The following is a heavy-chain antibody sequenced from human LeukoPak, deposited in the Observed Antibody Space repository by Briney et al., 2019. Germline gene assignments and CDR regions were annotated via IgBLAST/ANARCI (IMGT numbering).Heavy chain of an antibody. Sequence: VASVKVSCKASGYTFTGYYMHWVRQAPGQGLEWMGWINPNSGGTNYAQKFQGRVTMTRDTSISTAYMELSRLRSDDTAVYYCAREDYVWGSYRDWGQGTLVTVSS. CDR2: INPNSGGT. CDR1: GYTFTGYY. D-gene: IGHD3-16*02. V-gene: IGHV1-2*02. CDR3: AREDYVWGSYRD. J-gene: IGHJ4*02.